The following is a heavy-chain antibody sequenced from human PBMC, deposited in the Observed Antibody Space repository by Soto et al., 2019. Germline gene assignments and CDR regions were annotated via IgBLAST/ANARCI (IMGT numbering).Heavy chain of an antibody. V-gene: IGHV4-34*01. D-gene: IGHD6-6*01. CDR1: GGSFSGYY. Sequence: PSETLSLTCAVYGGSFSGYYWSWIRQPPGKGLEWIGEINHSGSTNYNPSLKSRVTISVDTSKNQFSLKLSSVTAADTAVYYCARVRYSSSAGNDYWGQGTLVTVSS. CDR3: ARVRYSSSAGNDY. J-gene: IGHJ4*02. CDR2: INHSGST.